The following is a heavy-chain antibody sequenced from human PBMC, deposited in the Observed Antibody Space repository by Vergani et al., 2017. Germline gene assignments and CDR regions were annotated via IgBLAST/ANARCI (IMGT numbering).Heavy chain of an antibody. D-gene: IGHD6-19*01. Sequence: EVQLVESGGDLVQPGGSLRLSCAASGFTFSSYAMSWVRQAPGKGLEWVGRIKSKTDGGTTDYAAPVKGRFTISRDDSKNTLYLQMNSLKTEDTAVYYCTTVRKGSSGWYRFFDYWGQGTLVTVSS. CDR3: TTVRKGSSGWYRFFDY. J-gene: IGHJ4*02. CDR2: IKSKTDGGTT. CDR1: GFTFSSYA. V-gene: IGHV3-15*01.